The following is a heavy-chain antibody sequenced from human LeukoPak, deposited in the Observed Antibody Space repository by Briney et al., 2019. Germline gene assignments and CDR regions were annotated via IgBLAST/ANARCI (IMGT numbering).Heavy chain of an antibody. D-gene: IGHD3-10*01. CDR3: AREEREYYYGSGSYYFDY. Sequence: SETLPLTCTVSGGSISSYYWSWIRQPPGKGLEWIGYIYYSGSTNYNPSLKSRVTISVDTSKNQFSLKLSSVTAADAAVYYCAREEREYYYGSGSYYFDYWGQGTLVTVSS. CDR1: GGSISSYY. J-gene: IGHJ4*02. V-gene: IGHV4-59*01. CDR2: IYYSGST.